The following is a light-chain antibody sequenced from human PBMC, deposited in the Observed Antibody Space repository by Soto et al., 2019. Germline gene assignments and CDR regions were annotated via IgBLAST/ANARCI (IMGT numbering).Light chain of an antibody. V-gene: IGKV3-15*01. Sequence: EIVMTQSPATLSVSPWERATLSCRASQSVSSNLAWYQQKPGQAPRLLIYGASTRATGIPARFSGSGSGIEFSLTISSLRSEDFAVYYCQQYNNWPPTWTFGQGTKVDIK. J-gene: IGKJ1*01. CDR3: QQYNNWPPTWT. CDR1: QSVSSN. CDR2: GAS.